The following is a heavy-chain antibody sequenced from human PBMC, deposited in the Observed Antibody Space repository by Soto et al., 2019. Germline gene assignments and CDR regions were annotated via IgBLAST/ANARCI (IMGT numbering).Heavy chain of an antibody. J-gene: IGHJ4*02. V-gene: IGHV3-66*01. CDR1: GFIVSDDY. Sequence: EVQLEESGGDLVQPGGSLRLSCAASGFIVSDDYMTWVRQAPGKGLEWVSVMYSDGRTYYADSVKGRFTISRDNSXXXXXXXXXXXXXXXXXXXXXXXXXXXXXNFDYWGQGTQVTVSS. CDR3: XXXXXXXXNFDY. CDR2: MYSDGRT.